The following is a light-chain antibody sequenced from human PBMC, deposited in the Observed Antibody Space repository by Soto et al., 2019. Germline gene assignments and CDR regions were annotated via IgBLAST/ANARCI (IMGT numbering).Light chain of an antibody. CDR2: DVS. Sequence: QSVLTQPRSVSGSPGQSVTISCTGPSSDVGGYNDVSWYQQHPGKAPKLIIYDVSKRPSGVPDRFSGSKSGNTASLTISGQPAEEDAYYCHSYYAGRNAYVFGAGTKLTVL. V-gene: IGLV2-11*01. J-gene: IGLJ1*01. CDR3: SYYAGRNAYV. CDR1: SSDVGGYND.